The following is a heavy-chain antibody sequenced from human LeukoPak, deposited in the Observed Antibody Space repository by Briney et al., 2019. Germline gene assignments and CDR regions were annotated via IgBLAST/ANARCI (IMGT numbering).Heavy chain of an antibody. J-gene: IGHJ4*02. CDR3: VREVSSGWAFDC. CDR1: GFTFNKYW. D-gene: IGHD6-19*01. Sequence: GGSLRLSCSASGFTFNKYWMSWIRQLPGQGLEWVANVNQDGTQKYYVDSVKGRFTNSRDNARNLLYLQMNSLRAEDTAVYYCVREVSSGWAFDCWGQGALLTVSS. CDR2: VNQDGTQK. V-gene: IGHV3-7*01.